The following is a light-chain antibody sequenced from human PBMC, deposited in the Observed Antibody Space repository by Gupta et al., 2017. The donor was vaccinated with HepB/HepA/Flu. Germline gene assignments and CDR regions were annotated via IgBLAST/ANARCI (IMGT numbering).Light chain of an antibody. CDR1: QIIATY. J-gene: IGKJ4*01. V-gene: IGKV3-11*01. CDR3: QHRINWPLT. CDR2: DAS. Sequence: EVVLTQSPATLSLSPGERATLSCRASQIIATYLAWYQQKPGQAPRLLIYDASNRAAGIPARFSGSGSGTDFTLTISSREPEDFGVYYCQHRINWPLTFGGGTKVEIK.